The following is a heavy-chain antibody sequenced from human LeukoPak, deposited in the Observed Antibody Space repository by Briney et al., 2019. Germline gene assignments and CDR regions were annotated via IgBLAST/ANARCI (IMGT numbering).Heavy chain of an antibody. CDR1: GFTFSSYG. CDR3: ARGPWSAACYNALDV. CDR2: ISNSGGST. J-gene: IGHJ6*02. V-gene: IGHV3-23*01. D-gene: IGHD2-2*02. Sequence: LSGGSLRLSCAASGFTFSSYGMSWVRQAPGKGLEWVSAISNSGGSTPYADSVKGRFTISRDNSKNTLYLQMNSLRGEDTAVYYCARGPWSAACYNALDVWGQGTTVTVSS.